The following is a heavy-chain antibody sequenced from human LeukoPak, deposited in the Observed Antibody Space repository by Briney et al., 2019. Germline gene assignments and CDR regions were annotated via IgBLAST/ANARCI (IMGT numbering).Heavy chain of an antibody. D-gene: IGHD6-13*01. J-gene: IGHJ2*01. CDR3: ARAGYRSSWNFSYWYFDL. CDR1: GGSISSGGYS. CDR2: IYRSGST. V-gene: IGHV4-30-2*01. Sequence: SETLSLTCAVSGGSISSGGYSWSWIRQPPGKGLEWIGYIYRSGSTYSNPSLKSRVTISVDRSKNQFSLKLSSMTAADPAVYYCARAGYRSSWNFSYWYFDLWGRDTLHTVSS.